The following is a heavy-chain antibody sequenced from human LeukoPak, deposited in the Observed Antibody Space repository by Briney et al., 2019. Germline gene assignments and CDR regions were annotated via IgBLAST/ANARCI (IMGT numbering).Heavy chain of an antibody. Sequence: ASVKVSCKASGYTFTSYDINWVRQATGQGLEWMGWMNPNSGNTGYAQKFQGRVTMTRNTSISTAYMELSSLRSEDTAVYYCARVAGTTSVYYYYGMDVWGQGTTVTVSS. D-gene: IGHD6-19*01. CDR3: ARVAGTTSVYYYYGMDV. CDR2: MNPNSGNT. CDR1: GYTFTSYD. J-gene: IGHJ6*02. V-gene: IGHV1-8*01.